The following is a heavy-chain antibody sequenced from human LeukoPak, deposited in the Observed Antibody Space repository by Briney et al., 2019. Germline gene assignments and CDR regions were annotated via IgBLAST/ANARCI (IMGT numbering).Heavy chain of an antibody. D-gene: IGHD3-3*01. CDR1: GGSISSYY. CDR2: IYYSGST. CDR3: ARVGVFGVVIGYFDY. V-gene: IGHV4-59*01. J-gene: IGHJ4*02. Sequence: PSETLSLTCTVSGGSISSYYWSWIRQPPGKGLEWIGYIYYSGSTNYNPSLKSRVTISVDTSKNQFSLKLSSVTAADTAVYYCARVGVFGVVIGYFDYWGQGTLVTVSS.